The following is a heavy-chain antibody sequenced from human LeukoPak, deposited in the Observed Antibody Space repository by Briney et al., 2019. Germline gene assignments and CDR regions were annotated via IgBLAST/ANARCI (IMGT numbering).Heavy chain of an antibody. J-gene: IGHJ4*02. CDR3: ARSPYSSGWYLRIPQFDY. V-gene: IGHV1-18*01. D-gene: IGHD6-19*01. CDR2: IIAYNGNT. Sequence: ASVKVSCKASGYTFTSYGISWVRQAPGQGLEWMGWIIAYNGNTNYAQKIQGRVTMTTDTSTSTAYMELRSLRAEDTAVYYCARSPYSSGWYLRIPQFDYWGQGALVTVSS. CDR1: GYTFTSYG.